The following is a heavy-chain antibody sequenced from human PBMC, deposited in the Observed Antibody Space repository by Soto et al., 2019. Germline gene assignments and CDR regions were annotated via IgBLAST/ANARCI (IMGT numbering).Heavy chain of an antibody. D-gene: IGHD1-20*01. CDR2: ISANDVGT. CDR1: VFTRRNYA. V-gene: IGHV3-23*01. CDR3: AKAKNDYNWDNRPPFDY. Sequence: PGGSLRLSCEASVFTRRNYAMTWIRQAPGKGLEWVSLISANDVGTYYAESVKTRFTISTDQSRNTVYLQMDSLRADDTAIYYCAKAKNDYNWDNRPPFDYWGQGTLVTVSS. J-gene: IGHJ4*02.